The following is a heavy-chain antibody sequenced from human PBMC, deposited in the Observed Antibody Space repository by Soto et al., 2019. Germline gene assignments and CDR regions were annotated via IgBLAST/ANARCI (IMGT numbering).Heavy chain of an antibody. V-gene: IGHV3-53*02. CDR2: IYTAGGT. Sequence: EVQLVETGGGLIQPGGSLRLSCAASGFTVSNTYMTWVRQPPGKGLECVSVIYTAGGTNYADSVKGRFIISRDNSKSTRYLQMNSLRAEDTAVYYCARALPVAKGGFDPWGQGTLVTVSS. J-gene: IGHJ5*02. D-gene: IGHD2-2*01. CDR1: GFTVSNTY. CDR3: ARALPVAKGGFDP.